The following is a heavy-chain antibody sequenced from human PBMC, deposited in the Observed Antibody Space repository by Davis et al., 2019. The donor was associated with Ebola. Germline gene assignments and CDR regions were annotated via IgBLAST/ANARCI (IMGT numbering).Heavy chain of an antibody. CDR3: ARDQYSNGRNDGFDI. CDR1: GGSIRSYY. Sequence: SETLSLTCSVSGGSIRSYYWSWIRQPAGKGLEWIGRIYSGGSTYYNPSLKSRVTMSVETSKNQFSLELNSVTPEDTAVYCCARDQYSNGRNDGFDIWGQGTMVTVST. V-gene: IGHV4-4*07. J-gene: IGHJ3*02. D-gene: IGHD2-15*01. CDR2: IYSGGST.